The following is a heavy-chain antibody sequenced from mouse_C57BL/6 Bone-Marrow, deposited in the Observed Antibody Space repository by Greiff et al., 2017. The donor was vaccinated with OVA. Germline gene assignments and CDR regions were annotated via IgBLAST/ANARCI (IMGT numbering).Heavy chain of an antibody. CDR1: GFTFSDYY. J-gene: IGHJ2*01. D-gene: IGHD1-1*01. CDR3: ARVLWGTTTCYFDY. V-gene: IGHV5-16*01. Sequence: EVKLVESEGGLVQPGSSMKLSCTASGFTFSDYYMAWVRQVPEKGLEWVANINYDGSSTYYLDSLKSRFIISRDNAKNILYLQMSSLKSEDTATYYCARVLWGTTTCYFDYWGQGTTLTVSS. CDR2: INYDGSST.